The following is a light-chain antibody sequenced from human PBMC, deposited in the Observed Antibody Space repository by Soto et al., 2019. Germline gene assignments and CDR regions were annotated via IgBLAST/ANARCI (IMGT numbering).Light chain of an antibody. Sequence: DIQMTQSPASLSASVGDRVTISCQASQDISRYLNWYQHKPGRAPQLLINDVSSLETGVPSRFSATGSGTEFTLTINGLQPEDLATYYCQQYDIPPSTFGGGTKGDIK. CDR2: DVS. V-gene: IGKV1-33*01. J-gene: IGKJ4*01. CDR3: QQYDIPPST. CDR1: QDISRY.